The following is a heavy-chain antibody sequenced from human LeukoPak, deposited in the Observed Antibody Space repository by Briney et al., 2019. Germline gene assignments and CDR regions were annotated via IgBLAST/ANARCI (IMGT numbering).Heavy chain of an antibody. CDR3: ARKGLAVAAGLDY. Sequence: GGSLRLSCAASGFTFSNYNMNWVRQAPGKGLEWISYISTSSSTIYYADSVKGRFTISRDNANNSLYLQMNSLRAEDTAIYYCARKGLAVAAGLDYWAREPWSPSPQ. V-gene: IGHV3-48*01. CDR1: GFTFSNYN. CDR2: ISTSSSTI. D-gene: IGHD6-19*01. J-gene: IGHJ4*02.